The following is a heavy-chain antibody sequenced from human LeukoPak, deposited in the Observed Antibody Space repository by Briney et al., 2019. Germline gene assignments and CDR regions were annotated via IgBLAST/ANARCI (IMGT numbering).Heavy chain of an antibody. Sequence: PGGSLRLSCAASGFTFSSYAMSWVRQVPGKGLEWVAVVSYDGSNKYYTDSVKGRFTISRDNAKNTLYLQMNSLRAEDTAVYYCAKDWRWKQNIYGMNVWGQGTTVTVSS. CDR2: VSYDGSNK. J-gene: IGHJ6*02. CDR1: GFTFSSYA. CDR3: AKDWRWKQNIYGMNV. D-gene: IGHD5-24*01. V-gene: IGHV3-30*18.